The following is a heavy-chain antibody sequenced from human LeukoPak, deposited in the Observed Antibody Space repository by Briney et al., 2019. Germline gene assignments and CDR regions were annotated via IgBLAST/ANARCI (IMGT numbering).Heavy chain of an antibody. Sequence: PGGTLRLSCTASGFTFSNYGMSWVRQAPGKGLEWVSVTYSGGSTYYADSVKGRFTISRDNSKNTLYLQMNSLRAEDTAVYYCARGIEVGSGYMDVWGKGTTVTISS. CDR1: GFTFSNYG. D-gene: IGHD3-22*01. CDR2: TYSGGST. CDR3: ARGIEVGSGYMDV. V-gene: IGHV3-66*01. J-gene: IGHJ6*03.